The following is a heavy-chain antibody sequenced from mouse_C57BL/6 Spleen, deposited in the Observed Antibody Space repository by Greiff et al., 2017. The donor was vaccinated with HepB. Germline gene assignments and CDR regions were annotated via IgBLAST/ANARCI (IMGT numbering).Heavy chain of an antibody. J-gene: IGHJ2*01. V-gene: IGHV1-82*01. CDR2: IYPGDGDT. CDR1: GYAFSSSW. Sequence: QVQLQQSGPELVKPGASVKISCKASGYAFSSSWMNWVKQRPGKGLEWIGRIYPGDGDTNYNGKFKGKATLTADKSSSTAYMQLSSLTSEDSAVYFCARLQLRPYYFDYWGQGTTLTVSS. D-gene: IGHD3-2*02. CDR3: ARLQLRPYYFDY.